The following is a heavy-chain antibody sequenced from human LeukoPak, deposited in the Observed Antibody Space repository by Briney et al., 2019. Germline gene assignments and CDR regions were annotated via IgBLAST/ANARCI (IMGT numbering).Heavy chain of an antibody. J-gene: IGHJ3*01. CDR1: GGSISSSSYY. Sequence: PSETLSLTCTVSGGSISSSSYYWGWIRQPPGKGLEWIGSIYYSGNTYYNPSLKSRVTISVDTSKNQFSLELSSVTAADTAVYYCARLFSSSWYRGAFDLWGQGTMVTVSS. V-gene: IGHV4-39*01. CDR2: IYYSGNT. CDR3: ARLFSSSWYRGAFDL. D-gene: IGHD6-13*01.